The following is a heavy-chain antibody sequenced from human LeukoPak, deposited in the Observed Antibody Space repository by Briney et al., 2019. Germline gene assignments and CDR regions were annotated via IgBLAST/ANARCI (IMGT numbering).Heavy chain of an antibody. D-gene: IGHD1-26*01. V-gene: IGHV3-33*06. J-gene: IGHJ4*02. CDR2: IWYDGSNK. CDR3: AKGIVGATMPFDY. CDR1: GFTFSSYG. Sequence: GGSLRLSCAASGFTFSSYGMHWVRQAPGRGLEWVGVIWYDGSNKYYADCAKGRFTISRDNSKNTLYLQMNSLRAEDTAVYYCAKGIVGATMPFDYWGQGTLVTVSS.